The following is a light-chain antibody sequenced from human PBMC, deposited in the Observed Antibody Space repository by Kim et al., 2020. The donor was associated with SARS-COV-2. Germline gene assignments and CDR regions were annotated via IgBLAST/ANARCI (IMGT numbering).Light chain of an antibody. CDR3: CSYAGSSTFVV. V-gene: IGLV2-23*02. J-gene: IGLJ2*01. CDR2: EVS. Sequence: QSITISCTGARSNVGSYNLVSWYQQHPGKPPKLMIYEVSKRPSGVSNRFSGSKSGNTASLTISGLQAEDEADYYCCSYAGSSTFVVFGGGTKLTVL. CDR1: RSNVGSYNL.